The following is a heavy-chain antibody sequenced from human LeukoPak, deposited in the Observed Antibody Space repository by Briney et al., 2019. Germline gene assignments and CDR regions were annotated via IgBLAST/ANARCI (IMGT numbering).Heavy chain of an antibody. CDR1: GGTFSSYA. V-gene: IGHV1-69*05. J-gene: IGHJ4*02. Sequence: GASVKVSCKASGGTFSSYAISWVRQAPGQGLEWMGGIIPIFGTANYAQKFQGRVTITTDESTSTAYMELSSLRSEDTAVYYCARGSRYYYDSSGYCLDYWGQGTLVTVSS. D-gene: IGHD3-22*01. CDR3: ARGSRYYYDSSGYCLDY. CDR2: IIPIFGTA.